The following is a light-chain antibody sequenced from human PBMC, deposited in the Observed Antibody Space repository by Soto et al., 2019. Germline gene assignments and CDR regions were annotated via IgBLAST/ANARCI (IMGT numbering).Light chain of an antibody. CDR3: CSYAGSSTVV. CDR2: EGS. J-gene: IGLJ2*01. CDR1: SSDVGSYNL. Sequence: QSVLTQPASLSGSPGQSITISCTGTSSDVGSYNLVSWYQQHPGKAPKLMIYEGSKRPSGVSNRFSGSKSGNTASLTISGLQAEDEAEYYCCSYAGSSTVVFGGGTKVTVL. V-gene: IGLV2-23*01.